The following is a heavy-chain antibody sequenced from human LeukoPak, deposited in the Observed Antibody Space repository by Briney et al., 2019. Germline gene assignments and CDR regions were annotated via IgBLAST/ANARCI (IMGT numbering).Heavy chain of an antibody. V-gene: IGHV3-21*01. Sequence: GGSLGLSCAASGFTFSSYSMNWVRQAPGKGLEWVSSISSSSSYIYYADSVKGRFTISRDNAKNSLYLQMNSLRAEDTAVYYCAREIVVVPFDYWGQGTLVTVSS. D-gene: IGHD3-22*01. CDR3: AREIVVVPFDY. CDR1: GFTFSSYS. CDR2: ISSSSSYI. J-gene: IGHJ4*02.